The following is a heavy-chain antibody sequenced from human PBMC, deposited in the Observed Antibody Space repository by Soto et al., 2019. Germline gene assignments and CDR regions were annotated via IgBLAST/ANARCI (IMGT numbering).Heavy chain of an antibody. CDR1: GYSFAGYW. CDR3: ARQIYDSDTGPNFQYYFDS. J-gene: IGHJ4*01. CDR2: IDPSDSQT. V-gene: IGHV5-10-1*01. D-gene: IGHD3-22*01. Sequence: GEPLKISCKGSGYSFAGYWITWVRQKPGKGLEWMGRIDPSDSQTYYSPSFRGHVTISVTKSITTVFLQWSSLRASDTAMYYCARQIYDSDTGPNFQYYFDSWGHGTPATVSS.